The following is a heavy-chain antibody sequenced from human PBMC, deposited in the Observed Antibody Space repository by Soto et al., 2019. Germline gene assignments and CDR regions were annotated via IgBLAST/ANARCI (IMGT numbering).Heavy chain of an antibody. CDR2: IYYSGST. CDR1: GGSISSSSYY. CDR3: ATRITIFGVVTHYFDY. J-gene: IGHJ4*02. V-gene: IGHV4-39*01. D-gene: IGHD3-3*01. Sequence: SETLSLTCTVSGGSISSSSYYWGWIRQPPGKGLEWIGSIYYSGSTYYNPSLKSRVTISVDTSKNQFSLKLSSVTAADTAVYYCATRITIFGVVTHYFDYWGQGTLVT.